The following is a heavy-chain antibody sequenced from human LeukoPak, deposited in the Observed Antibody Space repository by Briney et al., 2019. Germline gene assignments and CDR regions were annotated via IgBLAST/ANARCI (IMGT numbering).Heavy chain of an antibody. V-gene: IGHV3-30-3*01. CDR2: ISYDGSNK. D-gene: IGHD3-16*01. Sequence: GRSLRLSCAASGFTFSSYAMHWVRQAPGKGLEWVAVISYDGSNKYYADSVKGRFTISRDNSKNTLYLQMNSLRAEDTAVYYCARLGENADFDYWGQGTLVTVSS. CDR3: ARLGENADFDY. J-gene: IGHJ4*02. CDR1: GFTFSSYA.